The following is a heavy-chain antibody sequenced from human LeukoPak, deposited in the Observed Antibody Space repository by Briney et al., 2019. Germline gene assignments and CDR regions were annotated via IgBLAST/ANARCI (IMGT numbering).Heavy chain of an antibody. Sequence: GGSLRLSCAASGFTVSTYEMNWVRQAPGKGLEWVSYISFSDSYKYYADSVKGRFTISRDNAKNSLYLQMNGLRAEDTAVYYCARGLRRGDYWGQGTLVTVSS. CDR2: ISFSDSYK. D-gene: IGHD4-17*01. CDR1: GFTVSTYE. CDR3: ARGLRRGDY. V-gene: IGHV3-48*03. J-gene: IGHJ4*02.